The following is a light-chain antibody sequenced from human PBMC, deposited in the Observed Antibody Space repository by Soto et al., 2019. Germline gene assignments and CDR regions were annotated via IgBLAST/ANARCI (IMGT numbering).Light chain of an antibody. J-gene: IGKJ4*01. V-gene: IGKV1-27*01. CDR1: QDIGNF. CDR2: AAS. CDR3: QKCKVAPFT. Sequence: ILMTQSPSSLSAFVGDRVTITCRASQDIGNFLAWYQQKPGKVPKLLIYAASTLQSGVPSRFSGSGSGTYFTLTISSLQPEDVATYYCQKCKVAPFTFGGGTKV.